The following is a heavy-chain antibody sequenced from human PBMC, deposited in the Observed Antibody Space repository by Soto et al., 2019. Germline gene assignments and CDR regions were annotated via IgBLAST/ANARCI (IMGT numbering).Heavy chain of an antibody. CDR2: MFHTGST. CDR1: GASISSAVYF. Sequence: QLHLQESGPGLVKPSETLSLTCTVSGASISSAVYFWAWIRQPPGMGLEWIGSMFHTGSTYHNPSLKRRVTMSVDTSKNEFSLRLSSVTAADTAIYYCASVKYNDTWYLHWFDPWGQGTLVTVSS. J-gene: IGHJ5*02. CDR3: ASVKYNDTWYLHWFDP. V-gene: IGHV4-39*01. D-gene: IGHD3-9*01.